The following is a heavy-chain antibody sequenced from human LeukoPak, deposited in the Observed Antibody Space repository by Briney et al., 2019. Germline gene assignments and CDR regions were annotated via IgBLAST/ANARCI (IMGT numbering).Heavy chain of an antibody. CDR2: ISSSSSYI. Sequence: GGSLSLFCGASGFPLNSYCMKWARDAPGKGRVWVSSISSSSSYIDYADSVKGRFTISRDNATNSMYLQMNSLRAEDTAVYYCARESPIEIAVLYYYGMDVWGQVATVTVSS. CDR3: ARESPIEIAVLYYYGMDV. V-gene: IGHV3-21*01. CDR1: GFPLNSYC. D-gene: IGHD6-19*01. J-gene: IGHJ6*02.